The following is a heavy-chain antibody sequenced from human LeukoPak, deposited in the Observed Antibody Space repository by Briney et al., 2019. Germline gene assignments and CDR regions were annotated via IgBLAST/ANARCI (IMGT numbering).Heavy chain of an antibody. CDR2: ISASPYI. Sequence: PGGSLRLSCAGSGFTFNFYSMNWARQAPGKGLEWVSSISASPYIYYADSVKGRFTNSRDDAKSSLYLQMNNLRAEDTAVYYRVRGGVSAQRKDVFDIWGQGTMVTVSS. D-gene: IGHD2/OR15-2a*01. J-gene: IGHJ3*02. CDR3: VRGGVSAQRKDVFDI. V-gene: IGHV3-21*06. CDR1: GFTFNFYS.